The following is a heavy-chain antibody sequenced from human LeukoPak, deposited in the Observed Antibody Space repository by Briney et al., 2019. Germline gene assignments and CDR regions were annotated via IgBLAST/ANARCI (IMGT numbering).Heavy chain of an antibody. V-gene: IGHV5-51*01. D-gene: IGHD6-19*01. Sequence: GESLKISCKGSGYSFTSYWIGWVRQMPGKGLEWMGIIYPGDSDTRYSPSFQGQVTISADKSISTAYLQWSSLKASDTAMYYCARQGLRNSGFHSSGWHYTPDFDYWGQGTLVTVSS. J-gene: IGHJ4*02. CDR3: ARQGLRNSGFHSSGWHYTPDFDY. CDR2: IYPGDSDT. CDR1: GYSFTSYW.